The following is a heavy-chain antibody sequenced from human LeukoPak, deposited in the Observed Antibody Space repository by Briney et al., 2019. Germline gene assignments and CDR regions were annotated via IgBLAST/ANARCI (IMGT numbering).Heavy chain of an antibody. CDR3: AREKTVGGDSNYHYYGMDV. J-gene: IGHJ6*02. CDR1: GFTFSDYY. CDR2: MSGSGSNM. Sequence: GGSLRLSCAASGFTFSDYYMSWIRQAPGKGLEWVPFMSGSGSNMYYVDSVKGRFTISRDNAKNSLYLQMNSLTAEDTAVYYCAREKTVGGDSNYHYYGMDVCGQGTTVTVSS. D-gene: IGHD4-17*01. V-gene: IGHV3-11*01.